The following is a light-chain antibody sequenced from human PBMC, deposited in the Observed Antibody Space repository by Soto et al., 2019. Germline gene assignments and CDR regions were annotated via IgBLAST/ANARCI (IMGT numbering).Light chain of an antibody. V-gene: IGKV1-39*01. CDR3: QQGYSISWT. J-gene: IGKJ1*01. CDR1: QSISSY. Sequence: EIKMYQSPASVSASVGDRVTITCRASQSISSYLNWYQQRPGKAPKVLIYGASTLQSGVPSRFSGSGSGTEFTLTISSLQPEDFATYYCQQGYSISWTFGQRTKV. CDR2: GAS.